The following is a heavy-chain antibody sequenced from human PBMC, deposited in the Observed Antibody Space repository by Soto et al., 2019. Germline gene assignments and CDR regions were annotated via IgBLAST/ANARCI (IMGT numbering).Heavy chain of an antibody. CDR1: GGTLSSYT. CDR2: IIPILGIA. V-gene: IGHV1-69*02. D-gene: IGHD5-12*01. Sequence: SVKVSCKASGGTLSSYTISWVRQAPGQGLEWMGRIIPILGIANYAQKFQGRVTITADKSTSTAYMELSSLRSEDTAVYYCARVGVATTSYDYWGQGTLVTVSS. CDR3: ARVGVATTSYDY. J-gene: IGHJ4*02.